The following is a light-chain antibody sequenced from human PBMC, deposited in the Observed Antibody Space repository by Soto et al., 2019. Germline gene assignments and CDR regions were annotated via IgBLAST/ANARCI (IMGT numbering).Light chain of an antibody. CDR3: SSYTTSSSYV. V-gene: IGLV2-14*03. CDR1: SSDVGGYIY. J-gene: IGLJ1*01. Sequence: QSALTQPASVSGSPGQSITISCTGTSSDVGGYIYVSWYQQHPGKAPKLMIYDVTSRPSGVSYRFSGSKSGNTASLTISPLQAEDEADYYCSSYTTSSSYVFGTGTKGTVL. CDR2: DVT.